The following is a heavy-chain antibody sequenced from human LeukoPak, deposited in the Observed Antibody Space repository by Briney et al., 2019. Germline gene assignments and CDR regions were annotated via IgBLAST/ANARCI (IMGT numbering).Heavy chain of an antibody. V-gene: IGHV5-51*01. J-gene: IGHJ4*02. CDR3: ARRMYSSSPYYFDY. CDR1: GYSFTTYW. CDR2: IYPGDSDT. Sequence: GESLKISCQGSGYSFTTYWIAWVRQMPGKSLEWMGIIYPGDSDTRYSPSFQGQVTISADKSISTAYLQWSSLKASDTAMYYCARRMYSSSPYYFDYWGQGTLVTVSS. D-gene: IGHD6-6*01.